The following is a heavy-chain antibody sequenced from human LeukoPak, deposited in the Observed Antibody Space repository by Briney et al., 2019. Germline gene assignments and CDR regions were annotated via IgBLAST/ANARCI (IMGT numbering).Heavy chain of an antibody. CDR2: IYYSGST. V-gene: IGHV4-39*01. CDR3: ATRVEMATILDY. J-gene: IGHJ4*02. CDR1: GGSISSSSYY. D-gene: IGHD5-24*01. Sequence: SETLSPTCTVSGGSISSSSYYWGWIRQPPGKGLEWIGSIYYSGSTYYNPSLKSRVTISVDTSKNQFSLKLSSVTAADTAVYYCATRVEMATILDYWGQGTLVTVSS.